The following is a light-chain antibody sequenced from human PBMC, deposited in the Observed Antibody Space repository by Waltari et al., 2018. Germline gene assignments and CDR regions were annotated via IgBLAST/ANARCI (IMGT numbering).Light chain of an antibody. CDR1: SSDVGSYNL. Sequence: ALTQPASVSGSPGQSITISCTGTSSDVGSYNLVSWYQQHPGKAPKLMIYEGSKRPSGVSNRFSGSKSGNTASLTISGLQAEDEADYYCCSYAGSSTLVFGGGTKLTVL. J-gene: IGLJ2*01. V-gene: IGLV2-23*01. CDR3: CSYAGSSTLV. CDR2: EGS.